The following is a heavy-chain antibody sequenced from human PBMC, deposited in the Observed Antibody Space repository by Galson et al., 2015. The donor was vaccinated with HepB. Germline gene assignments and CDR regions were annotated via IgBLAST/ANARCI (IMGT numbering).Heavy chain of an antibody. CDR1: GFTFSYYA. CDR3: AKVFPEKTSGWYRQALYYFVY. J-gene: IGHJ4*02. V-gene: IGHV3-23*01. CDR2: ITPSGDHT. D-gene: IGHD6-19*01. Sequence: SLRLSCAASGFTFSYYAMSWVRQAPGKGLEWVSAITPSGDHTYSADSMKGRFTIPRDISKNTLFLQMNSLRADDTAIYCWAKVFPEKTSGWYRQALYYFVYWGQGTLVTVSS.